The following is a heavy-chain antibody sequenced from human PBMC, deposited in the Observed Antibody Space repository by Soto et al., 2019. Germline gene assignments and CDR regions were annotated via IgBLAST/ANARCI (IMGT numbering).Heavy chain of an antibody. Sequence: PSETLSLSCSVSGGSVTGGGYYWSWIRQLPGKGLEWIGYIYHTGSTFYNPSLKSRVTISLDTSKSQFSLKLTSVTAADTAMYYCERSPARSMFDYWGQGRPVTVYS. CDR1: GGSVTGGGYY. CDR2: IYHTGST. CDR3: ERSPARSMFDY. V-gene: IGHV4-31*03. D-gene: IGHD3-10*02. J-gene: IGHJ4*02.